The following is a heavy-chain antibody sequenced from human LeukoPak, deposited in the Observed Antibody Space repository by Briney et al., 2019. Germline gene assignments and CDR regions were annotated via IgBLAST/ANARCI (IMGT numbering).Heavy chain of an antibody. J-gene: IGHJ6*02. CDR1: GFTFSDAW. CDR2: INSDGSST. D-gene: IGHD4-17*01. Sequence: GGSLRLSCAASGFTFSDAWMSWVRQAPGKGLVWVSRINSDGSSTSYADSVKGRFTISRDNAKNTLYLQMNSLRAEDTAVYYCARDTGYYYGMDVWGQGTTVTVSS. CDR3: ARDTGYYYGMDV. V-gene: IGHV3-74*01.